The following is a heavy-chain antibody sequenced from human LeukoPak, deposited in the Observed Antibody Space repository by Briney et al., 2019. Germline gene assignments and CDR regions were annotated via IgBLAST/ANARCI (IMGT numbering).Heavy chain of an antibody. J-gene: IGHJ4*02. CDR1: GGSISSYY. Sequence: SETLSLTCTVSGGSISSYYWSWIRQPPGKGLEWIGYIYYRGSTNYNPSLKSRVTISVDTSKNQFSLKLSSVTAADTAVYYCARAYYDSSGYNLDYWGQGTLVTVSS. CDR2: IYYRGST. D-gene: IGHD3-22*01. V-gene: IGHV4-59*01. CDR3: ARAYYDSSGYNLDY.